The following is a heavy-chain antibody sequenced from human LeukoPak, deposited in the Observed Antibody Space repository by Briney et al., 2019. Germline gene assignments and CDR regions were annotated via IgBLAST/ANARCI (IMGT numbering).Heavy chain of an antibody. V-gene: IGHV3-23*01. CDR3: AKGDSYYDLLTCFDL. D-gene: IGHD3-9*01. CDR2: FSASSTIT. J-gene: IGHJ4*02. Sequence: GGSLRLSCAASGFDFSSYGMSWVRQSPGKGLEWVSAFSASSTITYYADSVKGRFTISRDNSKNTLYLQMHSLRDEDTAVYYCAKGDSYYDLLTCFDLWGPGTLVTVSS. CDR1: GFDFSSYG.